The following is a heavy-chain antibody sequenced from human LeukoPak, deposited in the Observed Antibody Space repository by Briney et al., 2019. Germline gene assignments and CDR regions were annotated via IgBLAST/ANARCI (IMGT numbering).Heavy chain of an antibody. D-gene: IGHD2-2*01. CDR2: IKQDGSEK. CDR1: GFTLSSYW. J-gene: IGHJ4*02. Sequence: GGSLRLSCAASGFTLSSYWMSWVRQAPGKGLEWVANIKQDGSEKYYVDSVKGRFTIPRDNAKNSLYLQMNSLRAEDTAVYYCARVRGCSSTICHYFDYWGQGTLVTVSS. V-gene: IGHV3-7*03. CDR3: ARVRGCSSTICHYFDY.